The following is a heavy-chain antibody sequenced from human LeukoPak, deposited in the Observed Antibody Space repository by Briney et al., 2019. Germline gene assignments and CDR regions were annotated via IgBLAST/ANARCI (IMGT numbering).Heavy chain of an antibody. CDR1: GYTFTGYY. CDR2: INPDSGGT. CDR3: ARVNDYGSGSWGDD. V-gene: IGHV1-2*02. Sequence: ASVKVSCKASGYTFTGYYIHWVRQAPGQGLEWMGWINPDSGGTNYAQKFQGRVTMTRDTSITTAYMELSRLRSDDTAVYYCARVNDYGSGSWGDDWGQGTLVTVSS. J-gene: IGHJ4*02. D-gene: IGHD3-10*01.